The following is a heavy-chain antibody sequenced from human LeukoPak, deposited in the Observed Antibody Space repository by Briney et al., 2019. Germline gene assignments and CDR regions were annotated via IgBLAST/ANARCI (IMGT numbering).Heavy chain of an antibody. CDR1: GFTFSSYS. CDR3: ARIAVAGTGSRYLDY. Sequence: PGGSLRLSCAASGFTFSSYSMNWVRQAPGKGLEWVSSISSSSSYIYYADSVKGRFTISRDNAKNSLYLQMNSLRAEDTAVYYCARIAVAGTGSRYLDYWGQGTLVTVSS. D-gene: IGHD6-19*01. CDR2: ISSSSSYI. V-gene: IGHV3-21*01. J-gene: IGHJ4*02.